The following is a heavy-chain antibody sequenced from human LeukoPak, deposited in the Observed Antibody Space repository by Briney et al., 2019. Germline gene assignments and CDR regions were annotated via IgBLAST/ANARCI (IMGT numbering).Heavy chain of an antibody. J-gene: IGHJ6*03. V-gene: IGHV4-34*01. CDR1: GGSFSGYY. Sequence: SETLSLTCAVYGGSFSGYYWSWIRQPPGKGLEWIGEINHSGSTNYNPSLKSRVTISVDTSKNQFCLKLSSVTAADTAVYYCATLAAAGQVYYYYYMDVWGKGTTVTVSS. D-gene: IGHD6-13*01. CDR2: INHSGST. CDR3: ATLAAAGQVYYYYYMDV.